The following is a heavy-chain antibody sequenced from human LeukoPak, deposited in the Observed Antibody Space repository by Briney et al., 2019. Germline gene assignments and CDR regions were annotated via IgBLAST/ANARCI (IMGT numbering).Heavy chain of an antibody. D-gene: IGHD6-6*01. CDR3: ARVSSSSLFDY. J-gene: IGHJ4*02. V-gene: IGHV3-21*01. CDR2: ISSSSSCI. Sequence: GGSLRLSCAASGFTFSSYSMNWVRQAPGKGLEWVSSISSSSSCIYYADSVKGRFTISRDNAKNSLYLQMNSLRAGDTAVYYCARVSSSSLFDYWGQGILVTVSS. CDR1: GFTFSSYS.